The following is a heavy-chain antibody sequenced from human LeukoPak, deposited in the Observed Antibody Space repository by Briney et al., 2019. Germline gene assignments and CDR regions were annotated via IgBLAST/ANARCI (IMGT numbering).Heavy chain of an antibody. J-gene: IGHJ3*02. CDR1: GFTFSSYS. Sequence: PGGSLRLSCAASGFTFSSYSMNWVRQAPGKGLEWVSHISRSGSDTYYADSVKGRFTISRDNANNSLYLQMNSLRAEDTAVYYCARVGAPDRAAFDIWGQGTMVTVSS. D-gene: IGHD1-26*01. CDR3: ARVGAPDRAAFDI. V-gene: IGHV3-21*05. CDR2: ISRSGSDT.